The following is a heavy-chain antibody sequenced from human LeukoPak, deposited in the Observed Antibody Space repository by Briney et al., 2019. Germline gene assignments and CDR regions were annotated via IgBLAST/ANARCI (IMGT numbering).Heavy chain of an antibody. CDR2: MNQDGRQK. D-gene: IGHD6-13*01. CDR3: ARDDLSIAAAGEGLDY. Sequence: GGSLRLSCGASGFIFGRYWMSWVRQAPGKGLEWVAKMNQDGRQKYYVDSVRGRFTISRDNAKNTLYLQMNSLRAEDTAVYYCARDDLSIAAAGEGLDYWGQGTLVTVSS. CDR1: GFIFGRYW. V-gene: IGHV3-7*01. J-gene: IGHJ4*02.